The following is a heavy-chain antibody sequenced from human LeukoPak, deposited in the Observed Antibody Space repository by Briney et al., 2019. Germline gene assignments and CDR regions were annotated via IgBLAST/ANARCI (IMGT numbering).Heavy chain of an antibody. D-gene: IGHD3-16*01. CDR2: ISSSGSTI. J-gene: IGHJ5*02. CDR1: GFTFSSYE. V-gene: IGHV3-48*03. Sequence: GGSLRLSCAASGFTFSSYEMNWVRQAPGKGLEWVSYISSSGSTIYYADSVKGRFTISRDNAKNSLYLQMNSLRVEDMAIYYCVRDGGTDWYDPWGQGTLVSVSS. CDR3: VRDGGTDWYDP.